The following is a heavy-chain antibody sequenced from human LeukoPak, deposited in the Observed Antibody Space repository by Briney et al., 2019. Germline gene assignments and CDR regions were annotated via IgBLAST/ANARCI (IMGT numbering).Heavy chain of an antibody. J-gene: IGHJ4*02. CDR1: RFTFSSYW. Sequence: EGSLRLSCAASRFTFSSYWMSWVRQAPGKGLGWVANIQQDGSEKYYVDSVKGRFTISRDNAKNSLYLQMNSLRAEDTAVYYCARDARVVLDYWGQGTLVTVSS. V-gene: IGHV3-7*01. CDR3: ARDARVVLDY. CDR2: IQQDGSEK. D-gene: IGHD2-2*01.